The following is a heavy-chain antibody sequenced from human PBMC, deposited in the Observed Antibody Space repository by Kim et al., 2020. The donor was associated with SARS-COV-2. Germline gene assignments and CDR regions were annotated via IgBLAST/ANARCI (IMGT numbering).Heavy chain of an antibody. CDR2: ISYDGSNK. J-gene: IGHJ4*02. Sequence: GGSLRLSCAASGFTFSSYAMHWVRQAPGKGLEWVAVISYDGSNKYYADSVKGRFTISRDNSKNTLYLQMNSLRAEDTAVYYCASLVADGYTDYWGQGTL. CDR1: GFTFSSYA. D-gene: IGHD5-12*01. CDR3: ASLVADGYTDY. V-gene: IGHV3-30*04.